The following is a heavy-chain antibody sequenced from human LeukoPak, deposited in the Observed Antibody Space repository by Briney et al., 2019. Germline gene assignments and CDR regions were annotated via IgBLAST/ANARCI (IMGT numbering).Heavy chain of an antibody. CDR2: IIPIFGTA. CDR1: GGTFSSYA. CDR3: AIVSSGAAADYYFDY. V-gene: IGHV1-69*13. D-gene: IGHD6-13*01. Sequence: SVKVSCKASGGTFSSYAISWVRQAPGQGLEWMGGIIPIFGTANYAQKFQGRVTITADESTSTAYMELSSLRSEDTAVYYCAIVSSGAAADYYFDYWGQGTLVTVSS. J-gene: IGHJ4*02.